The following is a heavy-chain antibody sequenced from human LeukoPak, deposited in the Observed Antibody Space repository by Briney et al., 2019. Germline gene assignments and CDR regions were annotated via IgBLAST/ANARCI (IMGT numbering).Heavy chain of an antibody. V-gene: IGHV3-23*01. J-gene: IGHJ5*02. D-gene: IGHD4-17*01. CDR1: GFTFSSYA. Sequence: PGGPLRLSCAASGFTFSSYAMSWVRQAPGKGLEWVSAISGSGGSTYYPDSVKGRFTISRDNSKNTLYLQMNSLRAEDTAVYYCVAYPTTVTNRFDPWGQGTLVTVSS. CDR3: VAYPTTVTNRFDP. CDR2: ISGSGGST.